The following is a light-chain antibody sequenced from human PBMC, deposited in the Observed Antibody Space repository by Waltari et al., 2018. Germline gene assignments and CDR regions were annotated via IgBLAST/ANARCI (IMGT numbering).Light chain of an antibody. CDR2: GNI. Sequence: QSVLTQPPSVSGAPGQRVTISCTGSSSNIGAGYDVHWYQQLPGTAPKLLIYGNINRPSGVPDRFSGSKSGTSASLAITGLQAEDEADYYCQSYDSSLNGVFGGGTKLTVL. CDR3: QSYDSSLNGV. CDR1: SSNIGAGYD. V-gene: IGLV1-40*01. J-gene: IGLJ3*02.